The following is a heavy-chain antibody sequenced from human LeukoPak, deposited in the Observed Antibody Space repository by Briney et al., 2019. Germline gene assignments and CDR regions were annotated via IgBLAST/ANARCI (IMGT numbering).Heavy chain of an antibody. V-gene: IGHV1-8*01. CDR2: MNPNSGNT. CDR1: GYTFTSYD. CDR3: ARLYDILTGQTNWFDP. D-gene: IGHD3-9*01. J-gene: IGHJ5*02. Sequence: ASVKVSCKASGYTFTSYDINWVRQATGQGLEWMGWMNPNSGNTGYAQKFQGRVTMTRNTSISTAYMELSSLRSEDTAVYYCARLYDILTGQTNWFDPWGQGTLVTVSS.